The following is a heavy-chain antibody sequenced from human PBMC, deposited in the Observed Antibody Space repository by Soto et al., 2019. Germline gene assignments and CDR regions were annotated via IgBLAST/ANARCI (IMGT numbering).Heavy chain of an antibody. CDR3: AKLQLRFLEWPL. V-gene: IGHV3-23*01. J-gene: IGHJ4*02. Sequence: EVQLLESGGGLVQPGGSLRLSCAASGFTFSSYAMSWVRQAPGKGLEWVSAISGSGGSTYYADSVKGRFTISRDNSKNPLYLQMDSLRAEDTAVYYCAKLQLRFLEWPLWGQGTLVTVSS. D-gene: IGHD3-3*01. CDR1: GFTFSSYA. CDR2: ISGSGGST.